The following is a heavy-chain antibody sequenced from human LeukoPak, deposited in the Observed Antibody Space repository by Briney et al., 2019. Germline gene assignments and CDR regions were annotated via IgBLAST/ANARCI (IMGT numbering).Heavy chain of an antibody. J-gene: IGHJ3*02. CDR2: FYYTGST. CDR1: GGSISSSGYY. CDR3: ARHSRSGYGDYESAFDI. Sequence: TASETLSLTCIVSGGSISSSGYYWDWIRQPPGKGLEWIGNFYYTGSTYYNPSLKSRITISVDTSKNQFSLKLRSVTAADTAVYYCARHSRSGYGDYESAFDIWGQGTMVTVSS. V-gene: IGHV4-39*01. D-gene: IGHD5-12*01.